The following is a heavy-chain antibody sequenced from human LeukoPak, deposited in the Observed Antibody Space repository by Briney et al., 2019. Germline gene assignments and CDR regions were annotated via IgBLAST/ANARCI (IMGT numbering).Heavy chain of an antibody. CDR1: GYTFTSYA. D-gene: IGHD1-26*01. Sequence: GASAKVSCKASGYTFTSYAMHWVRQAPGQRLEWMGWINAGNGNTKYSQKFQGRVTITRDTSASTAYMELSSLRSEDTAVYYCARVGWELPNDYWGQGTLVTVSS. V-gene: IGHV1-3*01. J-gene: IGHJ4*02. CDR2: INAGNGNT. CDR3: ARVGWELPNDY.